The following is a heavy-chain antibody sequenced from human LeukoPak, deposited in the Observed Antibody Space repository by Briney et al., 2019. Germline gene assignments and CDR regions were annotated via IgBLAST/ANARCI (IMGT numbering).Heavy chain of an antibody. CDR3: ARLNWPPDI. Sequence: GGTLRLSCAASRFTFYDYGMTSVRQAPGKGLEGVSGINWNGGSTGYADSVKGRFTISRDNAKNSLYLQMNSLRAEDTALYYCARLNWPPDIWGQGTMVTVSS. V-gene: IGHV3-20*04. CDR1: RFTFYDYG. J-gene: IGHJ3*02. CDR2: INWNGGST.